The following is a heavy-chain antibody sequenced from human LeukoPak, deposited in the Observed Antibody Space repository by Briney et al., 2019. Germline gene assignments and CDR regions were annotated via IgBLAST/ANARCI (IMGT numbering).Heavy chain of an antibody. J-gene: IGHJ4*02. CDR2: INEDGSEK. V-gene: IGHV3-7*01. Sequence: GGSLRLSCAASGFTFTDHWMSWVRQAPGKGLEWVANINEDGSEKYYVDPVKGRFSISRDNAKKSLYLQMNSLRAEDTAVYYCARGGTGVSRDYWGQGTLVTVAS. D-gene: IGHD3/OR15-3a*01. CDR1: GFTFTDHW. CDR3: ARGGTGVSRDY.